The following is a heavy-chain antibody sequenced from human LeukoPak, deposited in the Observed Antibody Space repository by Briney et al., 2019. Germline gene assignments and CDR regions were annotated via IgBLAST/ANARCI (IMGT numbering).Heavy chain of an antibody. D-gene: IGHD3-10*01. V-gene: IGHV1-2*02. J-gene: IGHJ4*02. Sequence: ASVKVSCKASGYTFTGYYMHWVRQAPGPGLEWMGWINPNSGGTNYAQKFQGRVTMTRDTSISTAYMELRSLRSDDTAVYYCARAFGESPDYYFDYWGQGTLVTVSS. CDR2: INPNSGGT. CDR3: ARAFGESPDYYFDY. CDR1: GYTFTGYY.